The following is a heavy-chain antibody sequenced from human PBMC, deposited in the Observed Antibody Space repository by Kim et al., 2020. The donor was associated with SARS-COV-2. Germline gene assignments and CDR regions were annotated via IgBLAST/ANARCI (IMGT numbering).Heavy chain of an antibody. Sequence: GGSLRLSCAASGFSFSNYVMTWVRLAPGKGLEWVAAITGDGKQTFYADSVQGRFTISRDSSTNTVHLHMSALRTDDTAVYFCARDCAARIAVPSFSCFDSWGRGTLAPVS. V-gene: IGHV3-23*01. CDR3: ARDCAARIAVPSFSCFDS. CDR1: GFSFSNYV. CDR2: ITGDGKQT. D-gene: IGHD2-21*01. J-gene: IGHJ4*02.